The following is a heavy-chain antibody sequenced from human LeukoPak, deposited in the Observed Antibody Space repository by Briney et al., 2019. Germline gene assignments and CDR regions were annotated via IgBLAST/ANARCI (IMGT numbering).Heavy chain of an antibody. CDR2: INPSSDGT. D-gene: IGHD3-10*01. CDR3: ARDKGLYGSGSYYGY. V-gene: IGHV1-2*02. Sequence: GASVKVSCKPSGYTFTGYYIHWVRQAPGQGLEWMGWINPSSDGTNYPQNFQGRVTMTRDTSLSTAYMELRSLRSDDTAVYYCARDKGLYGSGSYYGYWGQGTLVTVSS. J-gene: IGHJ4*02. CDR1: GYTFTGYY.